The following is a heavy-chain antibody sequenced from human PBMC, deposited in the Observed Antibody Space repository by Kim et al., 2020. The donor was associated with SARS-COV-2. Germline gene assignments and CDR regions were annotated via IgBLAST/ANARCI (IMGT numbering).Heavy chain of an antibody. J-gene: IGHJ4*02. V-gene: IGHV3-9*01. CDR2: ISWNSGSI. CDR3: AKDTIAAAGTAFDY. Sequence: GGSLRLSCAASGFTFDDYAMHWVRQAPGKGLEWVSGISWNSGSIGYADSVKGRFTISRDNAKNSLYLQMNSLRAEDTALYYCAKDTIAAAGTAFDYWGQGTLVTVSS. CDR1: GFTFDDYA. D-gene: IGHD6-13*01.